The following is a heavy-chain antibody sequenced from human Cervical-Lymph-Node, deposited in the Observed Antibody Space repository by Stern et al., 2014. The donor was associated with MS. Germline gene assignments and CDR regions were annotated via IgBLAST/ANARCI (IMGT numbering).Heavy chain of an antibody. CDR3: ARGELKEGLVRGMDV. V-gene: IGHV1-69*01. J-gene: IGHJ6*02. D-gene: IGHD1-26*01. CDR2: IIPIFGTA. CDR1: GGTFSSYA. Sequence: VQLVESGAEVKKPGASVKVSCKASGGTFSSYAINWVRQAPGQGLEWMGGIIPIFGTASYAQKFQGRVTITADESTSTAYMELSSLRSEDTAVYYCARGELKEGLVRGMDVWGQGTTVTVSS.